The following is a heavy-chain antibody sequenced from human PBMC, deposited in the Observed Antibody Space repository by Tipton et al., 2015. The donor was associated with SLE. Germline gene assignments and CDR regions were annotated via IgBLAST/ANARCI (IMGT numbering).Heavy chain of an antibody. V-gene: IGHV3-9*01. CDR3: AKDIFKAVAGTPYFDY. CDR2: ISWNSGSI. J-gene: IGHJ4*02. CDR1: GFTFDDYA. Sequence: SLRLSCAASGFTFDDYAMHWVRQAPGKGLEWVSGISWNSGSIGYADSVKGRFTISRDNAKNSLYLQMNSLRAEDTALYHCAKDIFKAVAGTPYFDYWGQGTLVTVSS. D-gene: IGHD6-19*01.